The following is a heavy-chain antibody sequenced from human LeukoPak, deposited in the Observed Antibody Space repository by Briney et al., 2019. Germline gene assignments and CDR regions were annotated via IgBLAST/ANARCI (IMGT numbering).Heavy chain of an antibody. CDR1: GFTFTSSA. D-gene: IGHD3-22*01. J-gene: IGHJ4*02. V-gene: IGHV1-58*02. CDR2: IVVGSGNT. CDR3: ARDSTMIVVVSNFDY. Sequence: SVKVSCKASGFTFTSSAMQWVRQARGQRLEWIGWIVVGSGNTNYAQKLQGRVTMTTDTSTSTAYMELRSLRSDDTAVYYCARDSTMIVVVSNFDYWGQGTLVTVSS.